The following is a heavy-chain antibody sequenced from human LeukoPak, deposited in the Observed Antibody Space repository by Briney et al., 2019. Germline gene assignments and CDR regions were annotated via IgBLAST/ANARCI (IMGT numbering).Heavy chain of an antibody. D-gene: IGHD2-15*01. CDR1: GYTFTGYS. CDR3: ARGSVVAATFHFEY. V-gene: IGHV1-2*02. CDR2: INPNRGGT. Sequence: SVNVSCKASGYTFTGYSMHCVRHAPGQGLECMGWINPNRGGTNYAQKFQGRITIARDTSITTAYMELSRLRSDDTALYYCARGSVVAATFHFEYWGKGTLVTVSS. J-gene: IGHJ4*02.